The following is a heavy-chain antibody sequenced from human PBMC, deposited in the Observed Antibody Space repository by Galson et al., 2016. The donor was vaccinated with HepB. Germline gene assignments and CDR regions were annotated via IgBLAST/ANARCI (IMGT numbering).Heavy chain of an antibody. J-gene: IGHJ3*02. Sequence: ETLSPTCSVSGASISRFYWSWIRQPPGKGLEWIGNGYYIGSTTYNPSLKSRVTISVDTSKNQISLNVTSATAADTAMYYCARSNNGNTAHDAFDIWGQGTKVTVSS. V-gene: IGHV4-59*01. CDR1: GASISRFY. CDR2: GYYIGST. D-gene: IGHD1-1*01. CDR3: ARSNNGNTAHDAFDI.